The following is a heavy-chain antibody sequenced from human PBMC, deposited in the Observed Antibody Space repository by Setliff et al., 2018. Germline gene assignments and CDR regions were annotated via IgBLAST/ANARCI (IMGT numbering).Heavy chain of an antibody. V-gene: IGHV1-69*05. CDR2: IIPVFGAT. CDR3: ATEGGSTITRHYMDV. J-gene: IGHJ6*03. Sequence: SVKVSCKASGGSFNTYAISWVRQAPGQGLEWLGGIIPVFGATNYAQKFQGRLTITTDKPTTTAYMELSSLRSDDTAVYYCATEGGSTITRHYMDVWGKETTVTVSS. D-gene: IGHD4-4*01. CDR1: GGSFNTYA.